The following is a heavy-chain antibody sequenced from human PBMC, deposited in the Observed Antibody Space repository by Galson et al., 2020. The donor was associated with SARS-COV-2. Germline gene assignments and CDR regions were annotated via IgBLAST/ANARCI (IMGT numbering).Heavy chain of an antibody. D-gene: IGHD3-10*01. J-gene: IGHJ4*02. CDR3: AKARKDYGSGSYYQLD. Sequence: GGSLRLSCVASGFTFSSYDMSWVRQAPGKGLEWVSVISDSGSSTYYADSVKGRFTMSRDNSKNTLYLKMNSLRVEDTAVYYCAKARKDYGSGSYYQLDWGQGILVTVSS. V-gene: IGHV3-23*01. CDR1: GFTFSSYD. CDR2: ISDSGSST.